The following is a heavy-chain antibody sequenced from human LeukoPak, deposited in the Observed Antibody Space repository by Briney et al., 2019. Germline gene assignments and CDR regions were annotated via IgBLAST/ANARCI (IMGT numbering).Heavy chain of an antibody. D-gene: IGHD2-2*01. CDR2: ISSSSYI. Sequence: GGSLRLSCAASGFTFSSYSMNWVRQAPGKGLEWVSSISSSSYIYYADSVKGRFTISRDNAKNSLYLQMNSLRAEDTAVYYCARGQYQLLHDYWGQGTLVTVSS. J-gene: IGHJ4*02. CDR1: GFTFSSYS. V-gene: IGHV3-21*01. CDR3: ARGQYQLLHDY.